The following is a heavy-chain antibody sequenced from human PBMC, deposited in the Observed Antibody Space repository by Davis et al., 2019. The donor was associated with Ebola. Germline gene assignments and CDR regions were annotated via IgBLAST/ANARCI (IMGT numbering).Heavy chain of an antibody. CDR3: ARDQSNSFLDY. CDR1: GFTFSGYD. CDR2: IRYDGRNE. J-gene: IGHJ4*02. V-gene: IGHV3-33*01. Sequence: PGGSLRLSCAASGFTFSGYDMHWVRRAPGKGLEWVALIRYDGRNEYYADSVKGRFTISRDNSKNTVSLQMNSLRAEDTAVYYCARDQSNSFLDYWGQGTQVTVSS. D-gene: IGHD5-18*01.